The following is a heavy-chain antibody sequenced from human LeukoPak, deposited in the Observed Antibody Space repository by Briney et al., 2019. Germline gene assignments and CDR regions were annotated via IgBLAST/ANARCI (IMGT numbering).Heavy chain of an antibody. CDR1: GGSISSYY. Sequence: SETLSLTCTVSGGSISSYYWSWIRQPPGKGLEWIGYIYYSGSTNYNPSLKSRVTISVDTSKDQFSLKLSSVTAADTAVYYCARLGNYYGSGSSNWFDPWGQGTLVTVSS. V-gene: IGHV4-59*01. CDR2: IYYSGST. D-gene: IGHD3-10*01. J-gene: IGHJ5*02. CDR3: ARLGNYYGSGSSNWFDP.